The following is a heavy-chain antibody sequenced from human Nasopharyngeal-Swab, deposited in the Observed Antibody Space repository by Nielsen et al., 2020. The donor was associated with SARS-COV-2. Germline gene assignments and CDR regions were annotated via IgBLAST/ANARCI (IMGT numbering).Heavy chain of an antibody. J-gene: IGHJ6*03. D-gene: IGHD2-2*01. Sequence: SETLSLTCAVSGGSVSSSNWWSWVRQPPRRGLEWIGEIYHSGSTNYNPSLKSRVTISVDKSKNQFSLRLSSLTAADTAVYYCARHAPPVYYYYMDVWGKGTTVTVSS. CDR1: GGSVSSSNW. V-gene: IGHV4-4*02. CDR2: IYHSGST. CDR3: ARHAPPVYYYYMDV.